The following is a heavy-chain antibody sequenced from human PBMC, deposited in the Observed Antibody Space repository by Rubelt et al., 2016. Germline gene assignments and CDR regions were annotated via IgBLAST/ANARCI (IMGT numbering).Heavy chain of an antibody. D-gene: IGHD3-22*01. CDR1: GFTFSSYS. CDR2: ISRSSGTI. Sequence: ASGFTFSSYSMNWVRQASGKGLEWLSYISRSSGTIYYADSVKGRFSIASDNAKNSLYLQMNSLRVEDTAVYYCARTRYDSSGYYYREFEFWGQGTLVTVSS. CDR3: ARTRYDSSGYYYREFEF. J-gene: IGHJ4*02. V-gene: IGHV3-48*01.